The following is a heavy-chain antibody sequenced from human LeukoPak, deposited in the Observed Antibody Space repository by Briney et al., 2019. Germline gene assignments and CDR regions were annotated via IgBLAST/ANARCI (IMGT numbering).Heavy chain of an antibody. CDR1: GYTFTSYY. CDR3: ARGQGEFDILTGYYSKIYYFDY. D-gene: IGHD3-9*01. J-gene: IGHJ4*02. Sequence: ASVKVSCKASGYTFTSYYMHWVRQAPGQGLEWMGIINPSGGSTSYAQKFQGRVTITADESTSTAYMELSSLRSEDTAVYYCARGQGEFDILTGYYSKIYYFDYWGQGTLVTVSS. CDR2: INPSGGST. V-gene: IGHV1-46*01.